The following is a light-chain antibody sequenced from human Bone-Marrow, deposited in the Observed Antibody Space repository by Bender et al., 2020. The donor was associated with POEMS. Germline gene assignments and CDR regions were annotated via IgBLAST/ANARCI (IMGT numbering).Light chain of an antibody. CDR1: SSNIGSDS. CDR2: SSH. CDR3: AVWDDSLNGWV. V-gene: IGLV1-44*01. Sequence: QSVLTQPPSASGTPGQRVTVSCSGSSSNIGSDSVNWYQQVPGTAPRLLIYSSHRRPSEVPDRFSGSRSGTSASLAISGLQSEDEADYYCAVWDDSLNGWVFGGGTKLTVL. J-gene: IGLJ3*02.